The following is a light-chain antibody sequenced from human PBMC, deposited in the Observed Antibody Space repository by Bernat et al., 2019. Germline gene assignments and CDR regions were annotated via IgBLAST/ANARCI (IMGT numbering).Light chain of an antibody. CDR3: QYCDSSQFT. J-gene: IGKJ3*01. CDR1: QSLSSGF. V-gene: IGKV3-20*01. CDR2: DAS. Sequence: ETVLTQSPGTLSVSPGETVVLTCGASQSLSSGFLNWYQQKPGQAPRLLIYDASTRATGIPDRFSGGESATGYTLIISKVEPEDFAVYYCQYCDSSQFTFGPGTRVDVK.